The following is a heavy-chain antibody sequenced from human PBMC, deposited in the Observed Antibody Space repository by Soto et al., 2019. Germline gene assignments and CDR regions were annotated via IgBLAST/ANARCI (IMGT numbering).Heavy chain of an antibody. V-gene: IGHV3-21*01. D-gene: IGHD1-26*01. Sequence: PGGSLRLSCAVSGFIFSRYSMNWVRQAPGKGLEWVSSIGTSGSYIYGTDSVKGRFTISRDNTKDSLYLQMNSLRAEDTAIYYCARGSAFIGLDYWGQGTPVTVSS. CDR1: GFIFSRYS. CDR3: ARGSAFIGLDY. J-gene: IGHJ4*02. CDR2: IGTSGSYI.